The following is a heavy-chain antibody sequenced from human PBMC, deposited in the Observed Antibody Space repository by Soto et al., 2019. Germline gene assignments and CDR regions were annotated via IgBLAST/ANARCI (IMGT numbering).Heavy chain of an antibody. V-gene: IGHV3-30-3*01. J-gene: IGHJ4*02. CDR3: ARCRPRFGELKIAGVDY. CDR2: ISYDGDNK. Sequence: QVQLVESGGGVVQPGRSLRLSCAASGFTFSSYAMHWVRRAPGKGLAWVAVISYDGDNKYYAESVKGRFTISRDNSKNTLYLQMNSLRVEDTAVYYCARCRPRFGELKIAGVDYWGQGNLVTVSS. D-gene: IGHD3-10*01. CDR1: GFTFSSYA.